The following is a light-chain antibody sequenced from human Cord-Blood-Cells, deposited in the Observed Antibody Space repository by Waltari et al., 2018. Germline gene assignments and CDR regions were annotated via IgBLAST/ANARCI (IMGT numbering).Light chain of an antibody. J-gene: IGKJ1*01. CDR3: QQSNNTPWT. CDR2: AAS. CDR1: QSISSY. Sequence: DIQLTQPPSSLSASVGDRVITTCRASQSISSYLNWYQQKTGKAPKLLIYAASRLQSGVPSRCSSSGSGTDFTLTISRLQPEDFSSYYCQQSNNTPWTFGQGTKVEIK. V-gene: IGKV1-39*01.